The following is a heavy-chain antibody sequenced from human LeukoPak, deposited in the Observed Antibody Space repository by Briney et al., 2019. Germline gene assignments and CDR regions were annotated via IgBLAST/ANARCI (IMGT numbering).Heavy chain of an antibody. V-gene: IGHV3-48*04. CDR2: ISSSSSAI. CDR3: AKPGY. J-gene: IGHJ4*02. CDR1: GFTFSNYN. Sequence: PGGSLRLSCAVSGFTFSNYNMIWLGQAPGKGPEWVSYISSSSSAISYADSVKGRFTISRDNGKNSLYLQINSLRAVDTAVYYCAKPGYWGQGTLVTVSS.